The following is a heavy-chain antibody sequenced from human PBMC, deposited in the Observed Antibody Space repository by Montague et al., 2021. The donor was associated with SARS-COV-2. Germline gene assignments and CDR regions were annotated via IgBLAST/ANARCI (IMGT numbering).Heavy chain of an antibody. CDR2: IPSDGRT. J-gene: IGHJ4*02. D-gene: IGHD6-13*01. CDR1: GGSISSGDYF. CDR3: ARQGRDFSRWEGTYYSDY. V-gene: IGHV4-39*01. Sequence: SETLSLTCSVSGGSISSGDYFWGWLRQPPGRGLEWIASIPSDGRTHYNPSLKSRVIISVDTSRGQFSLELTSATAADTAVYYCARQGRDFSRWEGTYYSDYWGQGTLVTVSS.